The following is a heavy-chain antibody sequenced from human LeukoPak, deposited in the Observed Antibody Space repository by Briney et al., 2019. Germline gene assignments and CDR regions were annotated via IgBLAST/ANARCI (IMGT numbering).Heavy chain of an antibody. J-gene: IGHJ4*02. D-gene: IGHD3-9*01. V-gene: IGHV3-23*01. CDR3: AKDRSLRYFDWPPRGY. Sequence: GGSLRLSCAASGFTFSSYAMSWVRQAPGKGLEGVSAISGSGGSTYYADSVKGRFTISRDNSKNTPYLQMNSLRAEDTAVYYCAKDRSLRYFDWPPRGYWGQGTLVTVSS. CDR2: ISGSGGST. CDR1: GFTFSSYA.